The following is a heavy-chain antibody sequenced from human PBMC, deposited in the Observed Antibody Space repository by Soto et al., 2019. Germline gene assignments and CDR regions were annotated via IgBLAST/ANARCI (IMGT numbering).Heavy chain of an antibody. J-gene: IGHJ1*01. D-gene: IGHD6-19*01. CDR3: ARGFDEHSSGWFEYFQQ. CDR2: INHSGST. V-gene: IGHV4-34*01. Sequence: SETLSLTCAVYGGSFIGYYWSWIRQTPGKGLEWIGEINHSGSTNYNPSLRSRVTMSVDRSKNQFSLKVNSVTAADTAVYYCARGFDEHSSGWFEYFQQLVPGPLVT. CDR1: GGSFIGYY.